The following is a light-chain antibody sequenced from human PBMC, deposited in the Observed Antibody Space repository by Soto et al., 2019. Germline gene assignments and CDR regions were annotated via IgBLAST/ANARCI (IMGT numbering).Light chain of an antibody. CDR2: AAS. CDR1: QGISTY. J-gene: IGKJ5*01. V-gene: IGKV1-39*01. Sequence: DIQMTQSPSSLSASVGDRVTITCRASQGISTYLNWYQHKSGKAPNLLIYAASTLHSGVPSRFSGSGSGTDFTLTITSLQPEDFATYYCQQSYTTLRITFGQGTRLEIK. CDR3: QQSYTTLRIT.